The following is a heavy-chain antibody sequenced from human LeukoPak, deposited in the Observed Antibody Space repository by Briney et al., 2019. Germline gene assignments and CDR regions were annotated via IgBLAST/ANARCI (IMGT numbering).Heavy chain of an antibody. D-gene: IGHD6-6*01. CDR2: ISSRSNYT. V-gene: IGHV3-11*06. J-gene: IGHJ4*02. CDR1: GFTFSDDY. Sequence: PGGSLRLSCAASGFTFSDDYMSWIRQAPGKGLEWVSYISSRSNYTNYADSVKGRFTISRDNAKHSLYLQMNSLRAEDTAVYYYARGEEYSSSSGPVDYWGQGTLVTVSS. CDR3: ARGEEYSSSSGPVDY.